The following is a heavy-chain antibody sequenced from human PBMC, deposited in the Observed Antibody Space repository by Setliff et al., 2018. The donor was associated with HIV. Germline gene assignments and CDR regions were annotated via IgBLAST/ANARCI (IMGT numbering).Heavy chain of an antibody. V-gene: IGHV3-73*01. Sequence: GGSLRLSCAASGFTFSGSAMHWVRQASGKGLEWVGRILDKANNYATAYAASLEGRFTISRDDSKNTAYLQMSSLIAEDTALYYCANYGDYWGQGTLVTVSS. CDR1: GFTFSGSA. J-gene: IGHJ4*02. CDR3: ANYGDY. CDR2: ILDKANNYAT.